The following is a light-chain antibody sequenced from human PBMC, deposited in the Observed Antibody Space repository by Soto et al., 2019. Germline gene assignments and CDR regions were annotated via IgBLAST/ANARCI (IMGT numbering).Light chain of an antibody. CDR2: GNT. J-gene: IGLJ1*01. CDR3: QSSDSSLSRV. Sequence: QLVLTQPPSVSGAPGQRVTISCTGSSSNFGTTFDVQWYQQLPGTAPKLLIYGNTNRPSGVPDRFSASKSGTSASLAITGLQADDEADYYCQSSDSSLSRVFGTGTKLTVL. V-gene: IGLV1-40*01. CDR1: SSNFGTTFD.